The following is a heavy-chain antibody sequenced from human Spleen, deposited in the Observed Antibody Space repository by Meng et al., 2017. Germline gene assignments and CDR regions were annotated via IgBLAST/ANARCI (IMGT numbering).Heavy chain of an antibody. Sequence: PGCTGSCQPAQSLAPTWVGSGGSFSAYYWSWIRQPPGKGLEWIGEINHSGSTNYNPSLESRATISVDTSQNNLSLKLSSVTAADSAVYYCARGPTTMAHDFDYWGQGTLVTVSS. J-gene: IGHJ4*02. CDR2: INHSGST. V-gene: IGHV4-34*01. CDR3: ARGPTTMAHDFDY. D-gene: IGHD4-11*01. CDR1: GGSFSAYY.